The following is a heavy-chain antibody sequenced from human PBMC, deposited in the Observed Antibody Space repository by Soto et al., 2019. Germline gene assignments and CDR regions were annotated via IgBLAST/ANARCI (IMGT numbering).Heavy chain of an antibody. Sequence: PGGSLRLSCAASGFTLSNYGMHWVRQAPGKGLEWVAVISSDGSSKYYADSVKGRFTISRDNSKNTMYLQMNSLRAEDTAVYYCARQDIVVVPAAIQDYYHYMDVWGKGTTVT. CDR2: ISSDGSSK. D-gene: IGHD2-2*01. J-gene: IGHJ6*03. V-gene: IGHV3-30*03. CDR1: GFTLSNYG. CDR3: ARQDIVVVPAAIQDYYHYMDV.